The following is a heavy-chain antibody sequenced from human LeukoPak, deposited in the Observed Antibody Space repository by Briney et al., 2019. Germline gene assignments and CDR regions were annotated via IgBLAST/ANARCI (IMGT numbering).Heavy chain of an antibody. CDR2: ISGSGGST. CDR3: AKDRRLRVTQWDAFDY. V-gene: IGHV3-23*01. J-gene: IGHJ4*02. D-gene: IGHD1-26*01. Sequence: PGGSLRLSCAASGFTFSSYAMSWVRQAPGKGLEWVSGISGSGGSTYYADSVKGRFTISRDDSKNTLCLQVNSLRAEDTAVYYCAKDRRLRVTQWDAFDYWGQGTLVTVSS. CDR1: GFTFSSYA.